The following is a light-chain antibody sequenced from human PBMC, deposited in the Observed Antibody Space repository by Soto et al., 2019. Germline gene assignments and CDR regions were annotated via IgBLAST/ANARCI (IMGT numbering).Light chain of an antibody. CDR3: QQYVSSPMYT. Sequence: EIVLTQSPGTLSLSPGERATLSCRASRSVSATYLAWYQQKPGQAPRLLIYGASNRATGIPDRFTGSGSGTDFTLTISRLEPEDFAVYFCQQYVSSPMYTFGQGTKLEIK. CDR2: GAS. V-gene: IGKV3-20*01. J-gene: IGKJ2*01. CDR1: RSVSATY.